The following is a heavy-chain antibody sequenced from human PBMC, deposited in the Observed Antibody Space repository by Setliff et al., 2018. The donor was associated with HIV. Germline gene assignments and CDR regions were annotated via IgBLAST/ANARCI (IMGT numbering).Heavy chain of an antibody. CDR1: GDSISRGGYY. CDR3: ARGTRSSLNWFDP. Sequence: SETLSLTCTVSGDSISRGGYYWSWIRQRPGGGLDWIGYISYSGSTFYNPSLKSRVTISLDTSYNQFSLKVKSVTAADTAVYYCARGTRSSLNWFDPWGPGTLVTVSS. J-gene: IGHJ5*02. D-gene: IGHD2-2*01. V-gene: IGHV4-31*03. CDR2: ISYSGST.